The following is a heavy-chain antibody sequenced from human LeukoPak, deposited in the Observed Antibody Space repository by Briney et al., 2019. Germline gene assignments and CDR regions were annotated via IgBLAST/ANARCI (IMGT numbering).Heavy chain of an antibody. Sequence: PSETLSLTRTVSGGSFNSSSHYWGWVRQPPGKGLEWIGSMYYSGSTYYNASLRSRVTISVDTSRDQFSLKLSSVTAADTAVYYCARHFDRDGYKSNAFDIWGQGTMVTVSS. CDR3: ARHFDRDGYKSNAFDI. D-gene: IGHD5-24*01. J-gene: IGHJ3*02. CDR2: MYYSGST. CDR1: GGSFNSSSHY. V-gene: IGHV4-39*01.